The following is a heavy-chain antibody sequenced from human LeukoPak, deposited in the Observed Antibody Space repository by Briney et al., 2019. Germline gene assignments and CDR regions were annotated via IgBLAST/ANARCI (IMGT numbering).Heavy chain of an antibody. D-gene: IGHD1-26*01. J-gene: IGHJ4*02. Sequence: GGSLRLSCAASGFTFSSYSMNWVRQAPGKGLEWVSYISSSSSTIYYADSVKGRFTMSRENAENSLYLQMNSLRAEDTAVYYCVRGSGSVNDWGQGTLVTVSS. CDR3: VRGSGSVND. V-gene: IGHV3-48*01. CDR2: ISSSSSTI. CDR1: GFTFSSYS.